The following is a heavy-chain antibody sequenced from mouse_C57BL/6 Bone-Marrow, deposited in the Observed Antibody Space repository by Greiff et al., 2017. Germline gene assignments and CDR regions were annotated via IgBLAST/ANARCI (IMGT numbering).Heavy chain of an antibody. CDR3: ARSYYYGSRYWYFDV. J-gene: IGHJ1*03. D-gene: IGHD1-1*01. CDR2: INPSNGGT. V-gene: IGHV1-53*01. Sequence: VQLQQPGTELVKPGASVKLSCKASGYTFTSYWMHWVKQRPGQGLEWIGNINPSNGGTNYNEKFKDKATLTVDKSSSTAYMQLSSLTSEDSAVYYCARSYYYGSRYWYFDVWGTGTTVTVSS. CDR1: GYTFTSYW.